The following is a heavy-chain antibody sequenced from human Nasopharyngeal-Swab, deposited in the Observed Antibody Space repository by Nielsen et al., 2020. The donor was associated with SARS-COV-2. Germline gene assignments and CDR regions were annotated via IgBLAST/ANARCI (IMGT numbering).Heavy chain of an antibody. J-gene: IGHJ6*02. Sequence: SVKVSCKASGFSITYRFLHWMRQAPGQALEWRGWITPFNGNAKYAQKFQGRVSITRDGSRTAASLELSSLRPDDTAMYFCASGQCINGVCNPTDGLDVWGQGTSVTVS. CDR2: ITPFNGNA. CDR1: GFSITYRF. D-gene: IGHD2-8*01. CDR3: ASGQCINGVCNPTDGLDV. V-gene: IGHV1-45*02.